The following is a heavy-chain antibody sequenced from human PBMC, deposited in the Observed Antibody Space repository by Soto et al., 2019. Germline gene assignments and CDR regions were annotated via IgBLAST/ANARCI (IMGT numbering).Heavy chain of an antibody. CDR1: GYTFTSYA. J-gene: IGHJ4*02. CDR3: ARGITLPTTLEY. V-gene: IGHV1-3*01. D-gene: IGHD1-20*01. CDR2: INAGNGNT. Sequence: ASVKVSCKASGYTFTSYAMHWVRQAPGQRLEWMGWINAGNGNTKYSQKFQGRVTITRDTSASTAYMELSSLRSEDTAVYYCARGITLPTTLEYWGQGPLVTVSS.